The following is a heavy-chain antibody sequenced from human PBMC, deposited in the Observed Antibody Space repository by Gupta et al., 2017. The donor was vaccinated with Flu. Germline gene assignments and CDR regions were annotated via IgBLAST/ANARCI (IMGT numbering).Heavy chain of an antibody. Sequence: QLQLQESGPGLVKPSETLSLTCTVSGGSISSSSYYWGWIRQPPGKGLEWIGSIYYSGSTYYNPSLKSRVTISVDTSKNQFSLKLSSVTAADTAVYYCARPGIAAAGTPNYYYYYMDVWGKGTTVTVSS. V-gene: IGHV4-39*01. D-gene: IGHD6-13*01. CDR3: ARPGIAAAGTPNYYYYYMDV. CDR1: GGSISSSSYY. J-gene: IGHJ6*03. CDR2: IYYSGST.